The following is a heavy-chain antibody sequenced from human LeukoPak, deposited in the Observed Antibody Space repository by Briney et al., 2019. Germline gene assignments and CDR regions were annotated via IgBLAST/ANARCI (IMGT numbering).Heavy chain of an antibody. Sequence: GGSLRLSCAASGFTFSSYAMSWVRQAPGKGLEWVSTIVDSGGSTYYADSVKGRFTIARDNSKNTLYLQMNSLRAEDTALCYCAKDPYCTNGVCYTGYDYWGQGTLVTVSS. CDR3: AKDPYCTNGVCYTGYDY. V-gene: IGHV3-23*01. J-gene: IGHJ4*02. CDR2: IVDSGGST. D-gene: IGHD2-8*01. CDR1: GFTFSSYA.